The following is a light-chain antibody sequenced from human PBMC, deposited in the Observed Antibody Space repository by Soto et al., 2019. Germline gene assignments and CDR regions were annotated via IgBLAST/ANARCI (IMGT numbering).Light chain of an antibody. Sequence: QSVSTQPPSVSAAPGQKVTISCSGSSSNIGSNYVSWYQQLPGTAPKLLIYDNNKRPSGIPDRFSGSKSGTSATLGITGLQTGDEADYYCGTWDSSLSAVVFGGGTKVTVL. CDR3: GTWDSSLSAVV. CDR2: DNN. V-gene: IGLV1-51*01. J-gene: IGLJ2*01. CDR1: SSNIGSNY.